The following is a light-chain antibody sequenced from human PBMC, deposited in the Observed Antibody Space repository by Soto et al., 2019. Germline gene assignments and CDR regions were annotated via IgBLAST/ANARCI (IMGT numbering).Light chain of an antibody. CDR3: QQYNNWPLT. CDR1: QSVSSN. J-gene: IGKJ5*01. CDR2: GAS. Sequence: EIVMTQSPATLSVSPGERATLSCRASQSVSSNLAWYQQKPGQAPRLLIHGASTRATGIPARISGSGSGTEFTLTISSLQSEDFAVYYCQQYNNWPLTFGQGTRLEIK. V-gene: IGKV3D-15*01.